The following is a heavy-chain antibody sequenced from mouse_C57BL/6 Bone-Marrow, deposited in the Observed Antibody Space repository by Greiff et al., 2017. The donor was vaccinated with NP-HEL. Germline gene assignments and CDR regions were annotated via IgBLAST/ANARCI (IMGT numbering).Heavy chain of an antibody. CDR2: INPSTGGT. V-gene: IGHV1-42*01. CDR1: GYSFTGYY. J-gene: IGHJ2*01. CDR3: ARKNDPYYFDY. D-gene: IGHD2-12*01. Sequence: EVKLMESGPELVKPGASVKISCKASGYSFTGYYMNWVKQSPEKSLEWIGEINPSTGGTTYNQKFKAKATLTVDKSSSTAYMQLKSLTSEDSAVYYCARKNDPYYFDYWGQGTTLTVSS.